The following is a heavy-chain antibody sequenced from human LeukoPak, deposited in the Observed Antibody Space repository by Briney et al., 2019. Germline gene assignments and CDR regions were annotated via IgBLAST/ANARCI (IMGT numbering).Heavy chain of an antibody. CDR2: IASKTDGGTT. J-gene: IGHJ4*02. Sequence: SGGSLRLSCAASGLTVTNARMNWVRQAPGKGLEWVGRIASKTDGGTTDYAAPVKGRFTISRDDSKNTLFLQMNSLKTEDTAVYYCTTGIRGDCGQGTLVTVSS. V-gene: IGHV3-15*04. CDR3: TTGIRGD. CDR1: GLTVTNAR.